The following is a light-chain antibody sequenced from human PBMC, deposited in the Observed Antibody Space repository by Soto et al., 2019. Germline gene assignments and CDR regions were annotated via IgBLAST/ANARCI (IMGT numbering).Light chain of an antibody. J-gene: IGKJ1*01. Sequence: DIQMTQSPSTLSASVGDRVTITCRASQSISTWLAWYQQKPGKAPKLLISKASSLESGVTSRFSGSGSGTEFTLTISSLQPDDFATYFCQQYISFSLTFGQGTKVDIK. CDR3: QQYISFSLT. CDR2: KAS. CDR1: QSISTW. V-gene: IGKV1-5*03.